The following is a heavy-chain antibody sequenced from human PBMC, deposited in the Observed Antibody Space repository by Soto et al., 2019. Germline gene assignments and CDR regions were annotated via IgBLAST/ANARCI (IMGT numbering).Heavy chain of an antibody. V-gene: IGHV4-59*01. CDR1: GGSISRYY. CDR2: IYYSGST. D-gene: IGHD6-25*01. CDR3: ARGWDSSGWYFQY. Sequence: SETLSLTCTVSGGSISRYYWGGIRQPPGKGLEWIGYIYYSGSTNYNPSLKSRVTISVDTSKNQFSLKLSSVTAADTAVYYCARGWDSSGWYFQYWGQGTLVTVSS. J-gene: IGHJ4*02.